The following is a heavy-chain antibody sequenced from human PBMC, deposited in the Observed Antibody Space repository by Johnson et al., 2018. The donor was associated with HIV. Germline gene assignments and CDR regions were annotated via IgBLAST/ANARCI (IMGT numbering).Heavy chain of an antibody. CDR1: GFTFDDYG. D-gene: IGHD3-22*01. Sequence: VQLVESGGGVVRPGGSLRLSCAASGFTFDDYGMNWVRQGPGKGLEWVSGINWNGGSTGYADAVKGRFTISRDNAKNSLYLQMNSLRAEDTALYYCARSVGYYDSSGYYYVDAFDNWGQGTMVTVSS. CDR2: INWNGGST. V-gene: IGHV3-20*04. J-gene: IGHJ3*02. CDR3: ARSVGYYDSSGYYYVDAFDN.